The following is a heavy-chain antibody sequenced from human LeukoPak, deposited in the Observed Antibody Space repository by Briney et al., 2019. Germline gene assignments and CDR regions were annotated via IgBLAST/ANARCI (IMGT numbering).Heavy chain of an antibody. J-gene: IGHJ6*03. V-gene: IGHV1-24*01. Sequence: GASVKVSCKVSGYTLTELSMHWVRQAPGKGLEWMGGFDPEDGETIYAQKFQGRVTITRNTSISTAYMELSSLRSEDTAVYYCARVRSHRCSGGSCYGSSYYYYYMDVWGKGTTVTVSS. CDR1: GYTLTELS. D-gene: IGHD2-15*01. CDR3: ARVRSHRCSGGSCYGSSYYYYYMDV. CDR2: FDPEDGET.